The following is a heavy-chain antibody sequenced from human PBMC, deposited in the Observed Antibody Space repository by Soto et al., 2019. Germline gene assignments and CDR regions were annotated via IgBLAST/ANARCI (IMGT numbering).Heavy chain of an antibody. D-gene: IGHD3-22*01. CDR3: AKDSPDSSGYNYFDY. J-gene: IGHJ4*02. CDR2: ISGSGGST. V-gene: IGHV3-23*01. Sequence: SLRLSCAASGFTFSSYAMSWVRQAPGKGLEWVSTISGSGGSTYHADSVKGRFTISRDNSKNTLYLQMNSLRAEDTAVYYCAKDSPDSSGYNYFDYWGQGTLVTVSS. CDR1: GFTFSSYA.